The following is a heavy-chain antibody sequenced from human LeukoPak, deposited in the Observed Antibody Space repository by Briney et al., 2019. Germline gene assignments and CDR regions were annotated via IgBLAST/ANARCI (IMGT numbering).Heavy chain of an antibody. CDR1: GFTFSSYD. D-gene: IGHD3-9*01. CDR2: IGYVGDT. J-gene: IGHJ4*02. CDR3: ARGNILTGYMY. Sequence: PGGSLRLSCAASGFTFSSYDMHWVRKATGKGLEWVSAIGYVGDTHYSGSVKGRFTISRENAKNSLYLQMNSLGAGDPAVYYCARGNILTGYMYWGQGTLVTVSS. V-gene: IGHV3-13*04.